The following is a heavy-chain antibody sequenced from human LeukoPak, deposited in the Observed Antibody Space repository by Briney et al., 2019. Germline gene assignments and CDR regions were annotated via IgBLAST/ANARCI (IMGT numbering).Heavy chain of an antibody. CDR1: GYTFTSYG. V-gene: IGHV1-18*01. J-gene: IGHJ3*02. CDR2: ISAYNGNT. CDR3: ARSQILTDAFDI. Sequence: ASVKVSCKASGYTFTSYGISWVRQAPGQGGEWMGWISAYNGNTNYAQKLQGRVTMTTETSTSTAYLELRSLRSDDTAVYYCARSQILTDAFDIWGQGTTVTVSS. D-gene: IGHD3-9*01.